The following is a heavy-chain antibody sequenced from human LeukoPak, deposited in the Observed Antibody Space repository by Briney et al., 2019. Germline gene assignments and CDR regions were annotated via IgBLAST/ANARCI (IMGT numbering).Heavy chain of an antibody. V-gene: IGHV1-24*01. D-gene: IGHD3-10*01. CDR3: AMSRSWYYFDY. Sequence: GASVKVSCKVFGYTFTELSMHWVRQAPGKGLEWMGSFDPEDGETTYAQKVQGRVTLTEDTSTDTGYLELTNLRSEDTAPYYCAMSRSWYYFDYWGQGTLVTVSS. CDR1: GYTFTELS. J-gene: IGHJ4*02. CDR2: FDPEDGET.